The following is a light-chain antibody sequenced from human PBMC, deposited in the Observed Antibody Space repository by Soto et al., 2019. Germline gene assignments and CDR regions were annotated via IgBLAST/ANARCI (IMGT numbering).Light chain of an antibody. V-gene: IGKV3-20*01. CDR1: QSVSSSY. Sequence: EIVLTQSPGTLSLPPGERATLSCRASQSVSSSYLAWYQQKPGQAPRLLIYGTSSRATGIPDRFSGSGSGTDFTLTISRLEAEDFAVYYCQQYGSSPPITFGQGTRLEIQ. CDR2: GTS. J-gene: IGKJ5*01. CDR3: QQYGSSPPIT.